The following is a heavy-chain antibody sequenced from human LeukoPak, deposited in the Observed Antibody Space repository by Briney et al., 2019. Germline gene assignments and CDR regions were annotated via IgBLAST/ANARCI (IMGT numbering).Heavy chain of an antibody. J-gene: IGHJ4*02. CDR2: IGSGSDYT. CDR3: ANDEQWLVRIGDY. Sequence: GGSLRLSCAASGFTFSDFSMNCVCQAPGKGLEWVSSIGSGSDYTYYADSVKGRFTISRDNSKNTLYLQMNSLRAEDTAVYYCANDEQWLVRIGDYWGQGTLVTVSS. D-gene: IGHD6-19*01. V-gene: IGHV3-21*01. CDR1: GFTFSDFS.